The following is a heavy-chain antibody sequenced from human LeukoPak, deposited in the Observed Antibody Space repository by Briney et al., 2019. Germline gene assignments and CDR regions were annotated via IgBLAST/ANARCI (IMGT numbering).Heavy chain of an antibody. CDR2: ISYDGSNK. CDR1: GFSFSSYS. V-gene: IGHV3-30*03. CDR3: ARDGTSYGMDV. D-gene: IGHD1-1*01. J-gene: IGHJ6*02. Sequence: TGRSLRLSCAASGFSFSSYSMHWVRQPPGKGLEWVAFISYDGSNKYYADSVKGRFTISRDNSQNTVYLQMNSLRGEDTAVYYCARDGTSYGMDVWGQGTTVTVSS.